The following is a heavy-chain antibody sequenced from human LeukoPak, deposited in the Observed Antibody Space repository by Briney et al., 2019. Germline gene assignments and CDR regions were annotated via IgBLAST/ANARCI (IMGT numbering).Heavy chain of an antibody. Sequence: ASVKVSCKASGYTFTSFDINWVRQATGQGLEWMGWMNPNSGNTGYAQKFQGRVTMTRNTSISTAYMELSSLRSEDTAVYYCARIPPRLAAAALSTYWGQGTLVTVSS. V-gene: IGHV1-8*01. CDR3: ARIPPRLAAAALSTY. J-gene: IGHJ4*02. CDR2: MNPNSGNT. CDR1: GYTFTSFD. D-gene: IGHD6-13*01.